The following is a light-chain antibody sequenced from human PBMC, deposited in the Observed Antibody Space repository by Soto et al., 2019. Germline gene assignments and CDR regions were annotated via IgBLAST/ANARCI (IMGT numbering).Light chain of an antibody. Sequence: QSALTQPASVSGSPAQSITISCTGTSSDVGRCNYVSWYQQYPGKAPKLMIYVVSSRPSGVSNRFSGSKSGNTAFLTISGLQAEDEADYYCASYTGGSTLVVFGGGTKVTVL. J-gene: IGLJ2*01. V-gene: IGLV2-14*01. CDR3: ASYTGGSTLVV. CDR1: SSDVGRCNY. CDR2: VVS.